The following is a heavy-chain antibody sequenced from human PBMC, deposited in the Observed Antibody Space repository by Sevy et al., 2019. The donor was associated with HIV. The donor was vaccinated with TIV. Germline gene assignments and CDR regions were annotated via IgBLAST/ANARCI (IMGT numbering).Heavy chain of an antibody. J-gene: IGHJ4*02. Sequence: SETLSLTCTVSGGSITSLYWNWIRQPPGKGLEWIANIYYKGHINTTPSLKSRVTSSLDTSKTQFSLRLSSVTAADTAMYYCAGENAWGRGYSWGQGTLVTVSS. D-gene: IGHD1-26*01. CDR3: AGENAWGRGYS. V-gene: IGHV4-59*08. CDR2: IYYKGHI. CDR1: GGSITSLY.